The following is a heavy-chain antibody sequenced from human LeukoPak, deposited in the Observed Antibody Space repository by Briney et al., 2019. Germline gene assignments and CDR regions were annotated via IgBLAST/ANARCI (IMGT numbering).Heavy chain of an antibody. V-gene: IGHV3-23*01. Sequence: GGSLRLSCTASGFTFSDFAMNWVRQAPGRGLEWVSIISSTGDTTYYADSVKGRLTTSRDNSKNTSYLQINSLRAEDTAIYYCAKDADGDYMDFLPQYYGLDVWGPGTTVIVSS. CDR1: GFTFSDFA. J-gene: IGHJ6*02. CDR2: ISSTGDTT. CDR3: AKDADGDYMDFLPQYYGLDV. D-gene: IGHD4-17*01.